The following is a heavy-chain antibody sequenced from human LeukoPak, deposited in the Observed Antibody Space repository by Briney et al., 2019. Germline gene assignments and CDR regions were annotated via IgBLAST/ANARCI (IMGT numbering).Heavy chain of an antibody. CDR1: GGSISSSSYY. CDR3: SRSDYSGSGTYTDFDAFDI. D-gene: IGHD3-10*01. CDR2: ISYSGSA. Sequence: SETLSLTCTASGGSISSSSYYWGWIRQPPGKGLEWIGYISYSGSANYNPSLKSRVTVSLDTSKNQFSLRLSSVTAADSALYYCSRSDYSGSGTYTDFDAFDIWGQGTMVTVSS. V-gene: IGHV4-61*05. J-gene: IGHJ3*02.